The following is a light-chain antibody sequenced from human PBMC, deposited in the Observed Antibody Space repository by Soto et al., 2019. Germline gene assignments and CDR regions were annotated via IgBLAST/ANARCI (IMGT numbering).Light chain of an antibody. J-gene: IGKJ1*01. Sequence: EIVMTQSPATLSVSPGERATLSCRASQSVSSNLAWYQQKPGQATRLLIYGASTRATGFPARFSGSGSGTEFTLTISSLQSEDFAVYYCQQYNNWWTFGQGTKVDNK. V-gene: IGKV3-15*01. CDR3: QQYNNWWT. CDR1: QSVSSN. CDR2: GAS.